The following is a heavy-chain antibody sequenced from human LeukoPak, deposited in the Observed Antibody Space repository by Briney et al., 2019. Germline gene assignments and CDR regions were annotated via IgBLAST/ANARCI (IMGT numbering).Heavy chain of an antibody. D-gene: IGHD3-10*01. J-gene: IGHJ6*03. CDR1: GGSISYSSYY. CDR3: ARLTKNDSGSFRFGKKKRGYMDV. Sequence: SETLSLTCTVSGGSISYSSYYWGWIRQPPGKGLEWIGSIHYSGSTYYNPSLKSRVTISVDTSKNQFSLKLSSVTAADTAVYYCARLTKNDSGSFRFGKKKRGYMDVWGKGTTVTISS. CDR2: IHYSGST. V-gene: IGHV4-39*01.